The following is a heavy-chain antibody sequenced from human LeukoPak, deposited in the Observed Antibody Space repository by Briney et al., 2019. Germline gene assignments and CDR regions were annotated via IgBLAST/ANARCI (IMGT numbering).Heavy chain of an antibody. D-gene: IGHD2-8*02. CDR2: LSSGRSP. CDR1: GFAISTYA. J-gene: IGHJ4*01. V-gene: IGHV3-69-1*01. CDR3: ARQLGYCAAGTCYFDS. Sequence: GGSLRLSCAASGFAISTYAMAWVRHAPGKWLEWISSLSSGRSPSYSDSLEGRLTMSSDNARNPLYLQMANLRGEDTAMYYCARQLGYCAAGTCYFDSWGHGTQVTVSS.